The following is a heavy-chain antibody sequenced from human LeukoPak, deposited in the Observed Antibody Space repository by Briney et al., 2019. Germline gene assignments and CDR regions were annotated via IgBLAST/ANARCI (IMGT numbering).Heavy chain of an antibody. CDR1: GGSISSYY. Sequence: SETLSLTCTVSGGSISSYYWSWIRQPPGKGLEWIGYIYYSGSTNYNPSLKSRVTISVDTSKNQFSLKLSSVTAADTAVYYCARLFPRGYSYGHTPPYNWFDPWGQGTLVTVSS. J-gene: IGHJ5*02. V-gene: IGHV4-59*08. CDR3: ARLFPRGYSYGHTPPYNWFDP. D-gene: IGHD5-18*01. CDR2: IYYSGST.